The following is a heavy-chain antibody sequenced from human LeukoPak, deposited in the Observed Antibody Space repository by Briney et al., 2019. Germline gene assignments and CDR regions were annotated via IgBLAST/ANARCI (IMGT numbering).Heavy chain of an antibody. Sequence: GGSLRLSCEVSGFTFSSYEMNWVLQAPGKGLEWISYISSSGSTIYYADSVKGRFTISRDNAKNSLYLQMNSLRAEDTAVYYCAELGITMIGGVWGKGTTVTISS. V-gene: IGHV3-48*03. CDR2: ISSSGSTI. CDR3: AELGITMIGGV. CDR1: GFTFSSYE. J-gene: IGHJ6*04. D-gene: IGHD3-10*02.